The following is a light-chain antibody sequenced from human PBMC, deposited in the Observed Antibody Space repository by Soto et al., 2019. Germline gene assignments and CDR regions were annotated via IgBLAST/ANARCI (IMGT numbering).Light chain of an antibody. Sequence: QAVVRQPRWESASPGQEVVISRYGSNSNIGNSYVYWYQQFPGAAPKLLMYENAKRASGIPDRFSGSKSGAAATLAITGIQTGDEADYYCGTWDSGLSGFVFGTGTKVTVL. V-gene: IGLV1-51*02. CDR3: GTWDSGLSGFV. CDR1: NSNIGNSY. J-gene: IGLJ1*01. CDR2: ENA.